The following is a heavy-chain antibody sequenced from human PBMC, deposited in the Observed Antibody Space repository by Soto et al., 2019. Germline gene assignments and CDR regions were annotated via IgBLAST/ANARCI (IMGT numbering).Heavy chain of an antibody. CDR1: GFSLSTSGMC. D-gene: IGHD3-22*01. V-gene: IGHV2-70*12. J-gene: IGHJ5*02. Sequence: SGPTLVNPTQTLTLTCTFSGFSLSTSGMCVSWIRQPPGKALEWLVRIDWDDYKYYNTFLETRLTITKDTSKNQVVLTMTNMDPVDTATYYCAHSLIGYYYDSSGSNWFDPWGQGTLVTVSS. CDR3: AHSLIGYYYDSSGSNWFDP. CDR2: IDWDDYK.